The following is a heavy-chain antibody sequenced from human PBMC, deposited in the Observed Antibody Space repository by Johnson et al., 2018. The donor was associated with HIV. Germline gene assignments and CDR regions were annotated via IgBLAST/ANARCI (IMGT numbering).Heavy chain of an antibody. J-gene: IGHJ3*02. D-gene: IGHD3-22*01. CDR3: ARVTYYYDSSGNSRGGAFDI. CDR2: IKQDGSEK. Sequence: VQLVESGGGLVQSGGSLRLSCAASGFTFSDHYMDWVRQAPGKGLEWVANIKQDGSEKYYVDSVKGRFTISRDNAKNSLYLQMNSLRAEDTAVYYCARVTYYYDSSGNSRGGAFDIWGQGTMVTVSS. V-gene: IGHV3-7*01. CDR1: GFTFSDHY.